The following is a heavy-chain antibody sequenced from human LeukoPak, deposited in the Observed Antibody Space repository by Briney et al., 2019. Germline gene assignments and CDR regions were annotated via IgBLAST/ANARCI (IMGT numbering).Heavy chain of an antibody. J-gene: IGHJ4*02. D-gene: IGHD3-10*02. V-gene: IGHV3-21*01. CDR1: GFTFSSYS. CDR3: ARGTMFPYYLDY. Sequence: GGSLRLSCAASGFTFSSYSMKWVRQAPGKGLEWVSFISSSSSYICYRDSVKGRFTISRDNAKNSLYLQMNSLRAEDTAVYYCARGTMFPYYLDYWGQGTLVTVSS. CDR2: ISSSSSYI.